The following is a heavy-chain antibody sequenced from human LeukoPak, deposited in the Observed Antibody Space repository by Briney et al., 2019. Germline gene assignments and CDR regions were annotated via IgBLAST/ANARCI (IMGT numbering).Heavy chain of an antibody. CDR1: GYTFTGYY. V-gene: IGHV1-2*02. Sequence: ASVKVSCKASGYTFTGYYMHWVRQAPGQGLEWMGWINPNSGGTNYAQKFQGRVTMTRDTSISTAYMELSRLRSDDTAVYYCARSGYGPAAGDAFDIWGQGTMVTVSS. D-gene: IGHD5-18*01. CDR3: ARSGYGPAAGDAFDI. J-gene: IGHJ3*02. CDR2: INPNSGGT.